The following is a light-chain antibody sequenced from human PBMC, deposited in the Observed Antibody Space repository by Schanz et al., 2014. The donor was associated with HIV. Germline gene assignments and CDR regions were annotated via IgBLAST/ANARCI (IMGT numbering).Light chain of an antibody. CDR3: QQLNSYPLT. CDR2: RAS. V-gene: IGKV1-8*01. J-gene: IGKJ3*01. Sequence: AIRMTQSPSSLSAASGDRVTLTCRASKGVSTFLAWYQQKPGKPPSLLIYRASSLQSGVPSRFSGSGSGTDFTLTISNLQPDDFATYYCQQLNSYPLTFGPGTKVDIK. CDR1: KGVSTF.